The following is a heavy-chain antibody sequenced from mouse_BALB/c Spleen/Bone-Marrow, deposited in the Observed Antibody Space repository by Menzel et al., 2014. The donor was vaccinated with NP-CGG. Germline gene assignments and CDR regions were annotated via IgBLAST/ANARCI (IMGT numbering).Heavy chain of an antibody. Sequence: VKVVESGPELVKPGASVKMSCKASGYTFTSHYIHWVKQRPGQGLEWIGWIYPGDGSTKYNEKFKGKTTLTADKSSSTAYMLLSSLTSEDSATYFCARQGYRAMDYWGQGASVTVSS. CDR3: ARQGYRAMDY. J-gene: IGHJ4*01. V-gene: IGHV1S56*01. D-gene: IGHD2-14*01. CDR2: IYPGDGST. CDR1: GYTFTSHY.